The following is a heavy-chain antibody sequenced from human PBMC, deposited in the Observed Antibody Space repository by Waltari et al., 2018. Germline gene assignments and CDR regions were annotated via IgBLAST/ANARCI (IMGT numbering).Heavy chain of an antibody. CDR3: ATTDNWTFEH. CDR1: GFTFSTYW. D-gene: IGHD1-1*01. CDR2: IKEDGSEK. Sequence: EVQLVESGGGLVQPGESLRLSCAASGFTFSTYWMSWVRQAPGRGVEWVATIKEDGSEKYYLDSVKGRFTMSRDNAKNSLYLQMNSLRAEDTAVYYCATTDNWTFEHWGQGTLVTVSS. J-gene: IGHJ4*02. V-gene: IGHV3-7*01.